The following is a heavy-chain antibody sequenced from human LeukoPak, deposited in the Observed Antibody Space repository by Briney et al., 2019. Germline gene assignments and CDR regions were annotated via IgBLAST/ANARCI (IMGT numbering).Heavy chain of an antibody. V-gene: IGHV4-59*12. J-gene: IGHJ6*03. CDR3: ARGTMVRASDYYYMDV. D-gene: IGHD3-10*01. CDR2: IYYSGST. Sequence: NSSETLSLTCTVSGGSISSYYWSWIRQPPGKGLEWIGYIYYSGSTNYNPSLKSRVTMSVDTSKNQFSLKLSSVTAADTAVYYCARGTMVRASDYYYMDVWGKGTTVTVSS. CDR1: GGSISSYY.